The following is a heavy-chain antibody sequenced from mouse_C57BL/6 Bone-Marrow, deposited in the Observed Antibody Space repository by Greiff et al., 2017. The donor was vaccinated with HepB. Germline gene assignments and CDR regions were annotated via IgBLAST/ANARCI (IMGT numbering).Heavy chain of an antibody. D-gene: IGHD1-1*01. J-gene: IGHJ4*01. CDR2: IRSKSSNYAT. CDR3: VSTVVASYYYAMDY. V-gene: IGHV10-3*01. Sequence: EVKLVESGGGLVQPKGSLKLSCAASGFTFNTYAMHWVRQAPGKGLEWVARIRSKSSNYATYYADSVKDRFTISRDDSQSMLYLQMNNLKTEDTAMYYCVSTVVASYYYAMDYWGQGTSVTVSS. CDR1: GFTFNTYA.